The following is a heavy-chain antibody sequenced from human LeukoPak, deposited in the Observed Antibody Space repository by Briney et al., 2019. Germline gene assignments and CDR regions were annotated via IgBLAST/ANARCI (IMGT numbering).Heavy chain of an antibody. CDR2: INHSGST. CDR3: ARVPIVVVPAAIGYYYYGMDV. V-gene: IGHV4-34*01. D-gene: IGHD2-2*01. Sequence: SETLSLTCAVYGGSFSGYYWTWIRQPPGKGLEWIGEINHSGSTNYNPSLKSRVTISVDTSKNQFSLKLSSVTAADTAVYYCARVPIVVVPAAIGYYYYGMDVWGKGTTVTVSS. CDR1: GGSFSGYY. J-gene: IGHJ6*04.